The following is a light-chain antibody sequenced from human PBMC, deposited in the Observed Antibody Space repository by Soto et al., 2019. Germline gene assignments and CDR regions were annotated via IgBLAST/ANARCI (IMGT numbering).Light chain of an antibody. V-gene: IGKV1-8*01. CDR3: QQYSSLLT. CDR2: GAS. CDR1: QDISSY. Sequence: AIRMTQSPSSLSASIGDRVTITCRARQDISSYLAWYQQKPGKAPNLLIYGASTLQSGCPSRFSGSGSGTDFTLTISSLQSEDFATYYCQQYSSLLTFGQGTKVEVK. J-gene: IGKJ1*01.